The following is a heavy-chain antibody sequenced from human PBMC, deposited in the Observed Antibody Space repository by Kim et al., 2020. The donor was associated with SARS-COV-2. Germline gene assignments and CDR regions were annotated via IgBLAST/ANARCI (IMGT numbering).Heavy chain of an antibody. CDR3: AKNDVKQWLVGNDY. Sequence: ADSVKGRFTSSRGNSKNTLYLQMNSLRAEDTAVYYCAKNDVKQWLVGNDYWGQGTLVTVSS. D-gene: IGHD6-19*01. V-gene: IGHV3-23*01. J-gene: IGHJ4*02.